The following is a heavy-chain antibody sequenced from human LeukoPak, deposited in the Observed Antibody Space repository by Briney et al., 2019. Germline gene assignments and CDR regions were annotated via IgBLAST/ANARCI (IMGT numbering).Heavy chain of an antibody. J-gene: IGHJ4*02. CDR2: VDANGRTT. V-gene: IGHV3-64*04. CDR3: ARDGGYDFWSGYYQDY. CDR1: GFTVTHYA. D-gene: IGHD3-3*01. Sequence: GGSLRLSCSASGFTVTHYAMHWVRQAPGKGLEYVSAVDANGRTTYYADSVKGRFTISRDDSKNTLYLQMNSLRAEDTAVYYCARDGGYDFWSGYYQDYWGQGTLVTVSS.